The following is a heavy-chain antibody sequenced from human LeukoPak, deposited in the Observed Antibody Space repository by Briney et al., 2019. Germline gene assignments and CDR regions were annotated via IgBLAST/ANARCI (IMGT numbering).Heavy chain of an antibody. J-gene: IGHJ3*02. Sequence: ASVEVSCKASGYTFTGYYMHWVRQAPGQGLEWMGWINPNSGGTNYAQKFQGRVTMTRDTSISTAYMELSRLRSDDTAVYYCARESEWLVLPGAFDIWGQGTMVTASS. D-gene: IGHD6-19*01. CDR3: ARESEWLVLPGAFDI. V-gene: IGHV1-2*02. CDR2: INPNSGGT. CDR1: GYTFTGYY.